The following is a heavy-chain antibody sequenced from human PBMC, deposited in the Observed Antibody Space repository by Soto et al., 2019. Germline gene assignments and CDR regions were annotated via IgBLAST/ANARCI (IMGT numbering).Heavy chain of an antibody. CDR2: ISYDGSNK. J-gene: IGHJ6*02. CDR3: TREDERDGMDV. V-gene: IGHV3-30-3*01. Sequence: QVQLVESGGGVVQPGRSLRLSCAASGFTFSSYAMHWVRQAPGKGLEWVAVISYDGSNKYYADSVKGRFTIYRDNSKNTLYLQMNSLRAEVTAVYYRTREDERDGMDVWGQGTTVTVSS. CDR1: GFTFSSYA.